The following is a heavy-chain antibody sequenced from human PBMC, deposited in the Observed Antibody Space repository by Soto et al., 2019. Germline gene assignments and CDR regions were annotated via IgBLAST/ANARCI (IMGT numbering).Heavy chain of an antibody. CDR3: ARLVGAVTTSAYYYGMDV. CDR2: IYPGDSDT. V-gene: IGHV5-51*01. Sequence: XDSLTISRKGSGYSFTSYWIGWVGQMPGKGLEWMGIIYPGDSDTRYSPSFQGQVTISADKSISTAYLQWSSLKASDTAMYYCARLVGAVTTSAYYYGMDVWGQGTTVTVSS. D-gene: IGHD4-4*01. J-gene: IGHJ6*02. CDR1: GYSFTSYW.